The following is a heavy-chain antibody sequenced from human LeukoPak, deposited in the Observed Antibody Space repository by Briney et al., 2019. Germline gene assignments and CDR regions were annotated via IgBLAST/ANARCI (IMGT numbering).Heavy chain of an antibody. CDR3: ARSCPSINYGDYVTWNWFDP. J-gene: IGHJ5*02. CDR1: GGSISSYY. Sequence: PSETLSLTCTVSGGSISSYYWSWIRQPPGKGLEWIGYVYYTGSTNYNPSLKSRVTILLDTSKSHFSLKLSSVTAADTAVYYCARSCPSINYGDYVTWNWFDPWGQGTLVTVSS. CDR2: VYYTGST. D-gene: IGHD4-17*01. V-gene: IGHV4-59*12.